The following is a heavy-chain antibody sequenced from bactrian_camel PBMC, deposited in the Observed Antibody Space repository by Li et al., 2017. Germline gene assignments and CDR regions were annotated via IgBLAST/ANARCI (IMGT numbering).Heavy chain of an antibody. J-gene: IGHJ4*01. CDR1: GFTFGDYD. CDR3: ATFQRPTYSVGLCANREHVYKY. D-gene: IGHD4*01. V-gene: IGHV3S40*01. Sequence: VQLVESGGGLVRPGGSLRLSCAASGFTFGDYDMSWVRQAPGKGLEWVSAIHRGGSRTDYIDSVKGRFTISRDNAKKTLFLEMKNLKPEDTAMYYCATFQRPTYSVGLCANREHVYKYWGQGTQVTVS. CDR2: IHRGGSRT.